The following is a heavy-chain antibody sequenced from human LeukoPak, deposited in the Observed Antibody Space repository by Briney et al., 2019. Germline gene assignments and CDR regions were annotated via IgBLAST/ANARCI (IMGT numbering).Heavy chain of an antibody. CDR2: IYPGDSDT. CDR1: GYSFTSYW. V-gene: IGHV5-51*01. D-gene: IGHD2-15*01. J-gene: IGHJ6*02. CDR3: ARPKRYCSGGSCYSGPYYYYYGMDV. Sequence: GESLKISCKGSGYSFTSYWIGWVRQMPGKGLEWMGIIYPGDSDTRYSPSFQGQATISADKSISTAYLQWSSLKASDTAMYYCARPKRYCSGGSCYSGPYYYYYGMDVWGQGTTVTVSS.